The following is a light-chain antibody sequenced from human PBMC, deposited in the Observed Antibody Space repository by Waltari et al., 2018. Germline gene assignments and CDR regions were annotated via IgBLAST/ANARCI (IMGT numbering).Light chain of an antibody. CDR1: QTISSNY. CDR2: GAF. Sequence: EIVLTQSPGTLSLSPGERATLSCRAGQTISSNYLAWYQHKPGQAPRLLIYGAFSRATGIPDRFSGTGSGTDFSLTISRLEPEDFAVYYCQQYERSPLTFGGGTRVEIK. V-gene: IGKV3-20*01. CDR3: QQYERSPLT. J-gene: IGKJ4*01.